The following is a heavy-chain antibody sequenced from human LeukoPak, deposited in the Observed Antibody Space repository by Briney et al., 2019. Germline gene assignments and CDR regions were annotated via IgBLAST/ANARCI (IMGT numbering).Heavy chain of an antibody. Sequence: SGYXXNTYXXXXXRXXPXXGXXWRGIIYPGDSETRYSPSFQGQVTISADKSISTAYLQWSSLKASDTAMYYCARTQESSGWDFDYWGQGTLVTVSS. D-gene: IGHD6-19*01. J-gene: IGHJ4*02. V-gene: IGHV5-51*01. CDR1: GYXXNTYX. CDR2: IYPGDSET. CDR3: ARTQESSGWDFDY.